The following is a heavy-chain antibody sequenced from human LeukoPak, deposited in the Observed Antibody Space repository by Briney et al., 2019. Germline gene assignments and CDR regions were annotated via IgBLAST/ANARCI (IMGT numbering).Heavy chain of an antibody. D-gene: IGHD6-13*01. CDR3: TRRAAAGALDY. J-gene: IGHJ4*02. CDR2: IRSKVYGGTT. V-gene: IGHV3-49*04. Sequence: PGGSLTLSCRASGFTFGDYVMTWVRQAPGKGLEWVGFIRSKVYGGTTEYAASVKGRFIISRDDSKSIAYLQMNSLKTEDTAVYYCTRRAAAGALDYWGQGTLVIVSS. CDR1: GFTFGDYV.